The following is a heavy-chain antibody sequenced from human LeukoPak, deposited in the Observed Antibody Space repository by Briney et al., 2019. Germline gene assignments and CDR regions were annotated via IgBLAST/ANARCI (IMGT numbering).Heavy chain of an antibody. CDR2: LYTTGTT. J-gene: IGHJ3*02. Sequence: PSETLSLTCAVSGASITSCYWSWVRQSAGKGLEWIGRLYTTGTTNYNPSLKSRVTMSGDSFKNQLSLTLTSVTAADAAVYYCVRDGANWEEPNDAFDTWGQGTLVTVSS. CDR3: VRDGANWEEPNDAFDT. CDR1: GASITSCY. V-gene: IGHV4-4*07. D-gene: IGHD1-26*01.